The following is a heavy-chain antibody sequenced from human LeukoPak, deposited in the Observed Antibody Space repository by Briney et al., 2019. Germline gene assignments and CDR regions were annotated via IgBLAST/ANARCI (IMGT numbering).Heavy chain of an antibody. V-gene: IGHV4-39*01. CDR3: ARGGEYCSSTSCYGRFDY. CDR2: IYYSGTA. D-gene: IGHD2-2*01. CDR1: GGSIRSSSYY. J-gene: IGHJ4*02. Sequence: SETLSLTCTVSGGSIRSSSYYWAWIRQPPGKGLEWIGSIYYSGTAYYKPSLKSRVTISVDTSKNQFSLTLSSVTAADTAVYYCARGGEYCSSTSCYGRFDYWGQGTLVTVSS.